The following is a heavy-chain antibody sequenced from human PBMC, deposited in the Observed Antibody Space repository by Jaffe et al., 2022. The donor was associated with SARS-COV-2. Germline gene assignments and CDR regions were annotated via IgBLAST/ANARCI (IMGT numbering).Heavy chain of an antibody. CDR3: TRDRRYGGMDV. Sequence: EVQLVESGGGLVQTGGSLRLSCAASGFTFSDYWMHWVRQAPGKGLVWVSRLDSNGISTTYADSVKGRFTISRENARNTLYLQMNSLRAEDTAVYYCTRDRRYGGMDVWGQGTTVTVFS. CDR1: GFTFSDYW. D-gene: IGHD5-18*01. J-gene: IGHJ6*02. CDR2: LDSNGIST. V-gene: IGHV3-74*01.